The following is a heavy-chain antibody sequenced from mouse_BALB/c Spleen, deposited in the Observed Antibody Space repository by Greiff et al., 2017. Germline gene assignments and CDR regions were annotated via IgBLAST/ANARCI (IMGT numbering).Heavy chain of an antibody. CDR3: NALGAGAMDY. J-gene: IGHJ4*01. V-gene: IGHV14-4*02. Sequence: VQLQQSGAGLVRSGASVKLSCTASGFNIKDYYMHWVKQRPEQGLEWIGWIDPENGDTEYAPKFQGKATMTADTSSNTAYLQLSSLTSEDTAVYYCNALGAGAMDYWGQGTSVTVSS. CDR2: IDPENGDT. CDR1: GFNIKDYY.